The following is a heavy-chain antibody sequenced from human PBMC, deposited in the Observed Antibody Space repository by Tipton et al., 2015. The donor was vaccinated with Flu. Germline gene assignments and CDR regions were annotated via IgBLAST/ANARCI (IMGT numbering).Heavy chain of an antibody. J-gene: IGHJ6*02. Sequence: TLSLTCAVSGGSISSSHWWSWVRQPPGEGLEWIGEISHSGSTNYNPSLKSRVTTSVDKSKNQFSLKLSSVTAADTAVYYCARCDLTSSTWYPYGMDVWGQGTTVTVSS. CDR1: GGSISSSHW. V-gene: IGHV4-4*02. CDR2: ISHSGST. D-gene: IGHD6-13*01. CDR3: ARCDLTSSTWYPYGMDV.